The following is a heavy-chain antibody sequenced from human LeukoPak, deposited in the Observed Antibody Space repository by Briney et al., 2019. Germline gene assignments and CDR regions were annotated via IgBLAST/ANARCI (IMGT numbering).Heavy chain of an antibody. D-gene: IGHD6-6*01. J-gene: IGHJ2*01. CDR3: ARSSYWYFDL. V-gene: IGHV4-38-2*01. CDR1: GYSISSGYY. CDR2: IYYSGST. Sequence: SETLSLTCAVSGYSISSGYYWGWIRQPPGKGLEWIGSIYYSGSTYYNPSLKSRVTISVDTSKNQFSLKLSSVTAADTAVYYCARSSYWYFDLWGRGTLVTVSS.